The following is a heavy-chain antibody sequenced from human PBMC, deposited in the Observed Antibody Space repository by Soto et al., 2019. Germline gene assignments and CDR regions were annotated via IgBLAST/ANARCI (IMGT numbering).Heavy chain of an antibody. Sequence: WASVKVSCKASGGTFSSYAISWVRQAPGQGLEWMGGIIPIFGTANYAQKFQGRVTITADKSTSTAYMELSSLRSEDTAVYYCASSPIGVAASYYYGMDVWGQGTTVTVSS. CDR2: IIPIFGTA. J-gene: IGHJ6*02. V-gene: IGHV1-69*06. CDR1: GGTFSSYA. CDR3: ASSPIGVAASYYYGMDV. D-gene: IGHD2-15*01.